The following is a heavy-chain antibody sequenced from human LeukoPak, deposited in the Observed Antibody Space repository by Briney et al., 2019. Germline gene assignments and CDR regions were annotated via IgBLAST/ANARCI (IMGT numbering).Heavy chain of an antibody. J-gene: IGHJ4*02. V-gene: IGHV3-23*01. CDR2: IDGSGGNI. Sequence: GGSLRLSCEASGFTFNTYSMNWARQAAGKGLEWDSAIDGSGGNIFYTDSVKGRFTISRDNSKNTLYLQMNSLRAEDTAVYSCSSGTPRYGDRVLNYWGQGTLVIVSS. D-gene: IGHD3-10*01. CDR1: GFTFNTYS. CDR3: SSGTPRYGDRVLNY.